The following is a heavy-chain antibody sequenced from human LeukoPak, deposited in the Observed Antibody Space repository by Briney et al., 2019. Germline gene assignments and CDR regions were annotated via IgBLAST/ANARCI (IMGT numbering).Heavy chain of an antibody. CDR1: GFTFSSYE. V-gene: IGHV4-34*08. CDR3: ATLDSSGYDY. CDR2: INHSGST. J-gene: IGHJ4*02. D-gene: IGHD3-22*01. Sequence: GSLRLSCAASGFTFSSYEMNWVRQPPGKGLEWIGEINHSGSTNYNPSLKSRVTISVDTSKNQFSLKLSSVTAADTAVYYCATLDSSGYDYWGQGTLVTVSS.